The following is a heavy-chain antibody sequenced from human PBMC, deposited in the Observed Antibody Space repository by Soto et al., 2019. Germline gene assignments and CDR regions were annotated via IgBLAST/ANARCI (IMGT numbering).Heavy chain of an antibody. V-gene: IGHV3-11*01. Sequence: PGGSLRLSCAASGFTFSDYYMSWIRQAPGKGLEWVSYISAGGGSTIYYADSVKGRFTISRDNAKNSLYLQMISLTAEDTAVYYCARQRGYYDSSGLDYWGQGALVTVSS. CDR3: ARQRGYYDSSGLDY. D-gene: IGHD3-22*01. CDR2: ISAGGGSTI. CDR1: GFTFSDYY. J-gene: IGHJ4*02.